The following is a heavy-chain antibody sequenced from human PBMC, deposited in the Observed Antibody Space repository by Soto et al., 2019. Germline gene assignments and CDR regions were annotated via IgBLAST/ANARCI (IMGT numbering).Heavy chain of an antibody. Sequence: SETLSLTCTVSGGSVSSGSYYWSLIRQPPGKGLEWIGYIYYSGSTNYNPSLKSRVTISVDTSKNQFSLKLSSVTAADTAVYYCARYSSGQTSNNWFDPWGQGTLVTVSS. CDR2: IYYSGST. V-gene: IGHV4-61*01. CDR3: ARYSSGQTSNNWFDP. CDR1: GGSVSSGSYY. J-gene: IGHJ5*02. D-gene: IGHD6-19*01.